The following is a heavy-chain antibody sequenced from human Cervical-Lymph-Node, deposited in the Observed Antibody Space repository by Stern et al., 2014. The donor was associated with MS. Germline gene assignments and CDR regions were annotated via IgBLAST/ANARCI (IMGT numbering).Heavy chain of an antibody. J-gene: IGHJ4*02. CDR2: FSPSTNRT. Sequence: EQLEESGAEVKKPGASVRISCKTTGHTVTTYSMHWIRQAPGQGLEWIGIFSPSTNRTTLAQKVQGRVTVTWDTSTSTLYLGLSSLQSDDTAVYYCATPLPFALWGQGTLVTVSS. V-gene: IGHV1-46*01. CDR3: ATPLPFAL. CDR1: GHTVTTYS.